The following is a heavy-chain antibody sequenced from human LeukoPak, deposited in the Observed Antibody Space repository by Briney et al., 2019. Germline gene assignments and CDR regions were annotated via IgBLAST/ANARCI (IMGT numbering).Heavy chain of an antibody. D-gene: IGHD2-15*01. CDR3: ASICSGGSCYQHFGY. Sequence: SETLSLTCAVYGGSFSGYYWSWIRQPPGKGLEWIGEINHSGSTNYNPSLKSRVTISVDTSKNQFSLKLSSVTAADTAVYYCASICSGGSCYQHFGYWGQGTLVTVSS. J-gene: IGHJ4*02. V-gene: IGHV4-34*01. CDR2: INHSGST. CDR1: GGSFSGYY.